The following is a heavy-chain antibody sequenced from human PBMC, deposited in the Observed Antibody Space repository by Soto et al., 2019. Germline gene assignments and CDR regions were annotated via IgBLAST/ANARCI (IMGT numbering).Heavy chain of an antibody. V-gene: IGHV4-59*01. J-gene: IGHJ5*02. CDR3: ARERLSSSWYSMGGWFDP. Sequence: SETLSLTCTVSGGSISSYYWSWIRQPPGKGLEWIGYIYYSGSTNYNPSLKSRVTISVDTSKNQFSLKLSSVTAADTAVYYCARERLSSSWYSMGGWFDPWGQGTLVTVSS. CDR2: IYYSGST. D-gene: IGHD6-13*01. CDR1: GGSISSYY.